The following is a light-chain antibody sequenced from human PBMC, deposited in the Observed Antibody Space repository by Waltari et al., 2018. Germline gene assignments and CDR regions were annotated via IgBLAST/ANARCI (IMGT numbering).Light chain of an antibody. CDR1: QSVSSK. J-gene: IGKJ1*01. CDR3: QQYDNWPPAT. Sequence: EIVMTQSPATLSVSQGERVTLSCRASQSVSSKLAWYQQKGGQAPRLLIYGSSTRATGIPARFSGSGSGTEFTLTISSLQSEDFAVYYCQQYDNWPPATFGQGTKVEI. V-gene: IGKV3-15*01. CDR2: GSS.